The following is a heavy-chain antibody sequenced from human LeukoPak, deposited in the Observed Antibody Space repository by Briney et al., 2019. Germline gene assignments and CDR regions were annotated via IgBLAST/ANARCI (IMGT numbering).Heavy chain of an antibody. Sequence: GASVKVSCKASGYTFTSYGISWVRQAPGQGLEWMGWISAYNGNTNYAQKLQGRVTMTTDTSTSTAYMELRSLRSDDTTVYYCARDLGGSWYALRAFDIWGQGTMVTVSS. V-gene: IGHV1-18*01. CDR2: ISAYNGNT. CDR3: ARDLGGSWYALRAFDI. D-gene: IGHD6-13*01. J-gene: IGHJ3*02. CDR1: GYTFTSYG.